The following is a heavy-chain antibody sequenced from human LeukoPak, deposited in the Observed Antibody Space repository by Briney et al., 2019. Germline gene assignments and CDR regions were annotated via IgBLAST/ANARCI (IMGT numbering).Heavy chain of an antibody. CDR2: ISSSSIFI. CDR1: GFTFSTYS. J-gene: IGHJ4*02. Sequence: GGSLRLSCAASGFTFSTYSMTWVRQAPGKGLEWVSCISSSSIFIYYADSVKGRFTISRDNTKNSLYLQMNSLRGEDTAVYYCAGDRCSGGSCYPLLGFDYWGQGTLVTVSS. V-gene: IGHV3-21*01. D-gene: IGHD2-15*01. CDR3: AGDRCSGGSCYPLLGFDY.